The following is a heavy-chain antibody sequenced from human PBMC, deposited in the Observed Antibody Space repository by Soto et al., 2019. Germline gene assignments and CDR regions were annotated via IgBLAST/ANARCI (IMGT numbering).Heavy chain of an antibody. CDR2: SIPIFGTA. D-gene: IGHD5-18*01. J-gene: IGHJ4*02. Sequence: SVKVSCKASAGTFSSYAISWVRQAPGQGLEWMGGSIPIFGTANYAQKFQGRVTITADESTSTASLNLSSVTAADTAVYYCATGAAWIQLFEYWGQGIPVTVSS. CDR1: AGTFSSYA. V-gene: IGHV1-69*13. CDR3: ATGAAWIQLFEY.